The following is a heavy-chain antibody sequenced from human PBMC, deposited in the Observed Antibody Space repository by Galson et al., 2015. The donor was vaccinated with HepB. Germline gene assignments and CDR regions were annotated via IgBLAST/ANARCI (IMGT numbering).Heavy chain of an antibody. Sequence: SLRLSCAAFGFTFSSYAMSWVRQAPGKGLEWVSAISGSGGSTYYADSVKGRFTISRDNSKNTLYLQMNSLRAEDTAVYYCAKECRERSNLFDYWGQGTLVTVSS. D-gene: IGHD1-14*01. CDR3: AKECRERSNLFDY. V-gene: IGHV3-23*01. CDR1: GFTFSSYA. J-gene: IGHJ4*02. CDR2: ISGSGGST.